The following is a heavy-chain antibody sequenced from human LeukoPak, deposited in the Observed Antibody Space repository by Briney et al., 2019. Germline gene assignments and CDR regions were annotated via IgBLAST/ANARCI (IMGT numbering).Heavy chain of an antibody. V-gene: IGHV3-21*01. CDR3: ARGADYYYDSSGYFPFDY. Sequence: GGSLRLSCAASGFTFSSYSMNWVRQAPGKGLEWVSSITSNSHIYYADSVKGRFTISRDNAKNSLYLQMNSLRAEDTAVYYCARGADYYYDSSGYFPFDYWGQGTLVTVSS. CDR1: GFTFSSYS. J-gene: IGHJ4*02. D-gene: IGHD3-22*01. CDR2: ITSNSHI.